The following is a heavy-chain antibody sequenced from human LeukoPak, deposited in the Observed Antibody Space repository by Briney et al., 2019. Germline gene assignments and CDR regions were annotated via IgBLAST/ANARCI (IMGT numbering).Heavy chain of an antibody. CDR3: AKMDIVVVPAALDY. J-gene: IGHJ4*02. V-gene: IGHV1-69*06. Sequence: SVKVSCKASGGTFSSYAISWVRQAPGQGLEWMGGIIPIFGTANYAQKFQGRVTITADKSTSTAYMELSSLRSEDTAVYYCAKMDIVVVPAALDYWGQGTLVTVSS. CDR1: GGTFSSYA. D-gene: IGHD2-2*03. CDR2: IIPIFGTA.